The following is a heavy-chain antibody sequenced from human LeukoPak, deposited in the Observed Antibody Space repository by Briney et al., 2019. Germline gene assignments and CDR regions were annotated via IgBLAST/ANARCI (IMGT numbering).Heavy chain of an antibody. CDR1: GFTFSDDE. V-gene: IGHV3-48*03. D-gene: IGHD3-9*01. CDR2: ISSSGSTR. Sequence: PGGSLRLSCAASGFTFSDDEMSWVRQAPGKGLEWVSYISSSGSTRYYADSVKGRFTISRDDAENPMYLLMNSLRAEDTAVYYCARVGVLTGYPYYYYYYMDVWGKGTTVIISS. CDR3: ARVGVLTGYPYYYYYYMDV. J-gene: IGHJ6*03.